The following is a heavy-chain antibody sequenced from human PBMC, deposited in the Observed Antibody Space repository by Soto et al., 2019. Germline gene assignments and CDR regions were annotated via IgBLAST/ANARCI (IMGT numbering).Heavy chain of an antibody. D-gene: IGHD5-12*01. CDR1: GGSISSSNW. J-gene: IGHJ4*02. V-gene: IGHV4-4*02. Sequence: QVQLQESGPGLVKPSGTLSLTCAVSGGSISSSNWWSWVRQPPGKGLEWIGEIYHSGSTNYNPSHKGRVTISVDKSKNQLSLKLSSVTAADTAVYYCARVMDIVATIDYWGQGTLVTGSS. CDR2: IYHSGST. CDR3: ARVMDIVATIDY.